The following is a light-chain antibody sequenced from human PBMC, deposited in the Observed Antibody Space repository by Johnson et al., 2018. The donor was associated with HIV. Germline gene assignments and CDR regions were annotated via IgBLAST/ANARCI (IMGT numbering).Light chain of an antibody. CDR2: DNN. CDR1: SSNIGNNY. J-gene: IGLJ1*01. V-gene: IGLV1-51*01. Sequence: QSVLTQPPSVSAAPGQKVTISCSGSSSNIGNNYVSCYQQLPGTAPKLLIYDNNKRPSGIPDRFSGSKSGTSATLGITGLQTGDEADYYCGTWDSSLSANVIGTGTKVTVL. CDR3: GTWDSSLSANV.